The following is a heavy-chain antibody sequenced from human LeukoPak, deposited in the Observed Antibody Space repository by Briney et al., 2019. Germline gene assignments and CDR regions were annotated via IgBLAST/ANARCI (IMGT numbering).Heavy chain of an antibody. V-gene: IGHV1-69*04. CDR1: GGTFSSYA. D-gene: IGHD5-18*01. CDR3: ARGAEDTVFDY. Sequence: GSSVKVSCKASGGTFSSYAISWVRQAPGQGLEWMGRIIPILGIANYAQKFQGRVTITADKSTSTAYMELSSLRSEDTAVHYCARGAEDTVFDYWGQGTLVTVSS. J-gene: IGHJ4*02. CDR2: IIPILGIA.